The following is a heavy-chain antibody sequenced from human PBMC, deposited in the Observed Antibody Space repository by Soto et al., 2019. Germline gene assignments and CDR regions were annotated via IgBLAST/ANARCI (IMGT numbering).Heavy chain of an antibody. V-gene: IGHV3-30*18. D-gene: IGHD1-1*01. Sequence: QVLLVESGGGVVQPGRSLRLSCAASGFDFSDYRMHWVRQSPGRGLEWVGAISEDGTEKFYGESKLGRFTISRDNSETTLSLQMNSLRAEDTAVYFCAKIISRGTGDAFHVWGQGTMVTVSS. CDR3: AKIISRGTGDAFHV. CDR2: ISEDGTEK. CDR1: GFDFSDYR. J-gene: IGHJ3*01.